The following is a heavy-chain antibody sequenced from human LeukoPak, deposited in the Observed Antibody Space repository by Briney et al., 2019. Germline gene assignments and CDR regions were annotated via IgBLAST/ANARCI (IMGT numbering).Heavy chain of an antibody. CDR3: AREGSSGPLDY. Sequence: PSQTLSLTYSISAGAISIYHWSWIRQPPCKRPGWIGYMYNSGSANYNPSLKSPVTISVDTSKNQFSLKLSSVTAADTAVYYCAREGSSGPLDYWGQGTLVTVSS. D-gene: IGHD6-19*01. CDR1: AGAISIYH. V-gene: IGHV4-59*01. J-gene: IGHJ4*02. CDR2: MYNSGSA.